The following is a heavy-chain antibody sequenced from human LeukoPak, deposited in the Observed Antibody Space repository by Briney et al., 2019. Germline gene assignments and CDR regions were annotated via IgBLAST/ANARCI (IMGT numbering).Heavy chain of an antibody. CDR2: IYYSGST. CDR3: ARDPTTVTKHQYFDY. V-gene: IGHV4-39*07. J-gene: IGHJ4*02. Sequence: PSETLSLTCTVSGGSISSSSYYWGWIRQPPGKGLEWIGSIYYSGSTYYNPSLKSRVTISVDTSKNQFSLKLSSVTAADTAVYYCARDPTTVTKHQYFDYWGQGTLVTVSS. D-gene: IGHD4-17*01. CDR1: GGSISSSSYY.